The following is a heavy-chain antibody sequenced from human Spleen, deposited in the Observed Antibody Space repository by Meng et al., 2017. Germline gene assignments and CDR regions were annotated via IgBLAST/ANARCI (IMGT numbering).Heavy chain of an antibody. CDR1: GGTFDVSSYA. V-gene: IGHV1-24*01. CDR3: ATWAVQDSSSGKAFDI. Sequence: ASVKVSCKASGGTFDVSSYAFSWVQQAPGQGLEWMGGFDPEDGETIYEQKFQGRVTMTEDTYTDTAYMELSSLRSEDTAVYYCATWAVQDSSSGKAFDIWGQGTMVTVSS. D-gene: IGHD6-13*01. J-gene: IGHJ3*02. CDR2: FDPEDGET.